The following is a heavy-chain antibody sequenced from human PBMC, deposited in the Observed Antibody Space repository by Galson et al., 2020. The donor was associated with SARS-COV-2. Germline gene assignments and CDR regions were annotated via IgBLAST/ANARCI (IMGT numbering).Heavy chain of an antibody. V-gene: IGHV3-21*01. CDR2: ISSGSSYI. CDR1: GFTFSSYN. CDR3: VRGGPASKSDAFEI. D-gene: IGHD2-2*01. J-gene: IGHJ3*02. Sequence: GGSLRLSCVVSGFTFSSYNMNWVRQAPGKGLEWVSSISSGSSYIYYADSVRGRFTISRDNAKKSLYLQMNSLGAEETAVYYCVRGGPASKSDAFEIWGQGTKVTVSS.